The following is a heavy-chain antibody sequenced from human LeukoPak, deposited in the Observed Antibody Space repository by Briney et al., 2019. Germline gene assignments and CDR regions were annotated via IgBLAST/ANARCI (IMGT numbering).Heavy chain of an antibody. CDR2: INHSGST. CDR3: ARGQRLEDYYYYYYMDV. Sequence: SETLSLTCAVYGGSFSGYYWSWIRQPPGKGLEWIGEINHSGSTNYNPSLKSRVTISVDTSKNQFSLKLSSVTAADTAVYYCARGQRLEDYYYYYYMDVWGKGTTVTVSS. V-gene: IGHV4-34*01. J-gene: IGHJ6*03. D-gene: IGHD4-11*01. CDR1: GGSFSGYY.